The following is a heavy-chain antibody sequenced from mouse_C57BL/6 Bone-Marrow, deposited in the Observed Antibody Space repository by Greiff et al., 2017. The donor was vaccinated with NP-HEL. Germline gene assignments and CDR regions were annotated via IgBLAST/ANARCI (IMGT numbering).Heavy chain of an antibody. CDR3: ARPYGSSYGAMDY. D-gene: IGHD1-1*01. CDR1: GFTFSDYG. Sequence: EVQRVESGGGLVKPGGSLKLSCAASGFTFSDYGMHWVRQAPEKGLEWVAYISSGSSTTYYADTVKGRFTISRDNAKNTLFLQMASLRSEDTAMYYCARPYGSSYGAMDYWGQGTSVTVSS. J-gene: IGHJ4*01. CDR2: ISSGSSTT. V-gene: IGHV5-17*01.